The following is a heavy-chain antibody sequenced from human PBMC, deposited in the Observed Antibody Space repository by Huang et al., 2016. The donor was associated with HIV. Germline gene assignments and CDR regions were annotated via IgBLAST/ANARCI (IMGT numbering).Heavy chain of an antibody. J-gene: IGHJ4*02. CDR3: ARPKMTKTTSDSTWNYFDS. V-gene: IGHV4-34*01. Sequence: QVRLHHWGAGLLKPSQTLSLKCAVYGGSFNDYYWTWIRQAPGKGLEWIGEIDHRGKTSQNPSLKRRVTMSVDTFKTQFSLNLTSVTVADTAIYYCARPKMTKTTSDSTWNYFDSWGQGSLVIVSS. CDR2: IDHRGKT. D-gene: IGHD1-1*01. CDR1: GGSFNDYY.